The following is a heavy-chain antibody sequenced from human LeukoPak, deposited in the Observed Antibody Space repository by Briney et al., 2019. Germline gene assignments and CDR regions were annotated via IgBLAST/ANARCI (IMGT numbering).Heavy chain of an antibody. CDR1: GFTFSSYW. J-gene: IGHJ6*02. CDR3: ARGGGLDV. V-gene: IGHV3-7*03. D-gene: IGHD3-16*01. Sequence: GGSLRLSCAASGFTFSSYWMNWARQAPGKGLEWVASINHNGNVNYYVDSVKGRFTISRDNGHNSLFLQMSNLRAGDTAVYFWARGGGLDVWGQGATVTVSS. CDR2: INHNGNVN.